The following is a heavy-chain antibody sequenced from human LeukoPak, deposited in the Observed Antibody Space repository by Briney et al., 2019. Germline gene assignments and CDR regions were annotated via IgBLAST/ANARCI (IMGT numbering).Heavy chain of an antibody. J-gene: IGHJ6*03. D-gene: IGHD1-7*01. Sequence: GGSLRLSCAASGFTFNSYSMNWVRQAPGEGLEWVSYISSSGSSIYYADSVKGRFTISRDNAENSLNLQMNSLRAEDTAVYYCARGDNWNSYYYYYMDVWGKGTTVTVFS. CDR3: ARGDNWNSYYYYYMDV. V-gene: IGHV3-48*04. CDR2: ISSSGSSI. CDR1: GFTFNSYS.